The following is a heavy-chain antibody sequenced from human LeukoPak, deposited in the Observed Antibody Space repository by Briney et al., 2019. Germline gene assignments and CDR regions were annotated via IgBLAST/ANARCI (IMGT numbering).Heavy chain of an antibody. CDR3: ARGGGYGDYGYVDN. D-gene: IGHD4-17*01. V-gene: IGHV3-7*01. Sequence: GGSLRLSCAASGFTFSSYWMSWVRQAPGKWLEWVANIKQDGSEKYYVDSVKGRFTISRDNAKNSLYLQMNSLRAEDTAVYYCARGGGYGDYGYVDNWGQGTLVTVSS. CDR1: GFTFSSYW. J-gene: IGHJ4*02. CDR2: IKQDGSEK.